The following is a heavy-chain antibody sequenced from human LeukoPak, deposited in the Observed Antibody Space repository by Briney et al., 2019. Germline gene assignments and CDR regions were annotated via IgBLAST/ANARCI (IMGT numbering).Heavy chain of an antibody. CDR1: GLTFSNYA. Sequence: LAGGSLRLSCVASGLTFSNYAMTWVRQAPGKGLEWVSTIGGGPVYYADSVKGRFTISRDNSKNTLFLQMNSLRAEDTAIYYCAKDSYSHNGIYDALDIWGQGTMVTVSS. D-gene: IGHD2-8*01. V-gene: IGHV3-23*01. CDR3: AKDSYSHNGIYDALDI. J-gene: IGHJ3*02. CDR2: IGGGPV.